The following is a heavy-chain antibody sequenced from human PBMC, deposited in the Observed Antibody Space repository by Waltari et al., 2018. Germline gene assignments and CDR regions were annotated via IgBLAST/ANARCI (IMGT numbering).Heavy chain of an antibody. V-gene: IGHV4-59*01. J-gene: IGHJ4*02. D-gene: IGHD1-1*01. CDR3: ARALSLERLSYFDY. Sequence: QVQLQESGPGLVKPSETLSLTCTVSGGPIRSYYWSWIRQPPGKGLEWIGYIYYSGSTNYNPSLKSRVTISVDTSKNQFSLKLSSVTAADTAVYYCARALSLERLSYFDYWGQGTLVTVSS. CDR1: GGPIRSYY. CDR2: IYYSGST.